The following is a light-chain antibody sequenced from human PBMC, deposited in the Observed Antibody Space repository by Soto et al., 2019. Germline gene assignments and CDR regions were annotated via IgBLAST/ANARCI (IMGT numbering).Light chain of an antibody. CDR1: SSDVGNYNL. V-gene: IGLV2-23*02. J-gene: IGLJ1*01. Sequence: QAVVTQPASVSGSPGQSITISCTGTSSDVGNYNLVSWYQQHPGKAPKLMIYEVSKRPSGVSNRFSGSKSGNTASLTISGLQAEDEADYYCCSYAGSSTPLIFGTGTKVTVL. CDR3: CSYAGSSTPLI. CDR2: EVS.